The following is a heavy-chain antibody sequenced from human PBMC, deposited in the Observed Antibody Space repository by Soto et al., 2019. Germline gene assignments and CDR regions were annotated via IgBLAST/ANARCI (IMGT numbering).Heavy chain of an antibody. CDR1: GASISTDY. D-gene: IGHD3-10*01. V-gene: IGHV4-59*08. CDR2: IYHSGNT. CDR3: AIGVGEHRYSVSCDY. Sequence: QVQLQESGPGLVKPSETLSLTCTVSGASISTDYWTWIRQPPGKGLEWIGYIYHSGNTNYNPSLKRRLTISSDTSKNQFSLKLTSATAADTALYFCAIGVGEHRYSVSCDYWGQGALVTVSS. J-gene: IGHJ4*02.